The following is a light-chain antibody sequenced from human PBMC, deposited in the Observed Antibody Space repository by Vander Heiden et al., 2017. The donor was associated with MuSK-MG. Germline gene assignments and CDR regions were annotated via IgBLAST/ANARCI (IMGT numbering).Light chain of an antibody. V-gene: IGKV2-24*01. CDR1: QSLVHSDGTTY. CDR3: VQATQFPYT. Sequence: DIVLTHTPPSSPVTLGQPPSISCRSSQSLVHSDGTTYMSWLQQRPGQPPRLLIYMISNRFSGVPDRFSGSGAGTDFTLKISRVEAEDVGVYYCVQATQFPYTFGQGTKLEIK. CDR2: MIS. J-gene: IGKJ2*01.